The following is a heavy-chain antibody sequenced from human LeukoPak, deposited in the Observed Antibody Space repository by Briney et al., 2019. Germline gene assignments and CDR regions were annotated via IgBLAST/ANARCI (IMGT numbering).Heavy chain of an antibody. D-gene: IGHD6-19*01. CDR2: IYTSGST. V-gene: IGHV4-4*07. CDR3: ARESGSGWEYMFDY. J-gene: IGHJ4*02. CDR1: GGSISSYY. Sequence: SETLSLTCTVSGGSISSYYWSWIRQPAGKGLEWIGRIYTSGSTNYNPSLKSRVTMSVDTSKNQFSLKLSPVTAADTAVYYCARESGSGWEYMFDYWGQGTLVTVSS.